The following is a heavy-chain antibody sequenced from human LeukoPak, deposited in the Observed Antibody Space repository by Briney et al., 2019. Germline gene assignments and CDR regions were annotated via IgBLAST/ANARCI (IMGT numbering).Heavy chain of an antibody. CDR1: GFTFSSYW. CDR3: VRRPTRVWLQLYYFDY. D-gene: IGHD5-24*01. V-gene: IGHV3-7*01. CDR2: IKQDGSEK. Sequence: GGSLRLSCAASGFTFSSYWMSWVRQAPGKGLEWVANIKQDGSEKYYADSVKGRFTISRDNAKNSLYLQMNSLRAEDTAAYYCVRRPTRVWLQLYYFDYWGQGTLVTVSS. J-gene: IGHJ4*02.